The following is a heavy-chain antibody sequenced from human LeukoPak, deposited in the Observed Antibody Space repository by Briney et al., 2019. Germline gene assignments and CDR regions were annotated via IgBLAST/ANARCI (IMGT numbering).Heavy chain of an antibody. Sequence: SETLSLTCTVSGGSISSYYWSWIRQPPGKGLEWIGYIYYSGSTNYSPSLKSRVTISVDTSKNQFSLKLSSVTAADTAVYYCARVVDTAMAFDYWGQGTLVTVSS. D-gene: IGHD5-18*01. J-gene: IGHJ4*02. CDR3: ARVVDTAMAFDY. CDR2: IYYSGST. V-gene: IGHV4-59*01. CDR1: GGSISSYY.